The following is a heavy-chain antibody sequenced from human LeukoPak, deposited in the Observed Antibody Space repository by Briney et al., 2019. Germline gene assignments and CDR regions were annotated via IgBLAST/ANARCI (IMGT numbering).Heavy chain of an antibody. CDR3: ARPRITAANWGPNAAFDI. CDR2: IYPGDSDT. D-gene: IGHD6-13*01. V-gene: IGHV5-51*01. J-gene: IGHJ3*02. Sequence: RGGSLKISCQGSGYSDISYLIAWVRQMPGKGLEWMGIIYPGDSDTRYSPSFQGQVTISADKYISTAYLQWSSLKASDTAMYYCARPRITAANWGPNAAFDIWGQGTMVTVSS. CDR1: GYSDISYL.